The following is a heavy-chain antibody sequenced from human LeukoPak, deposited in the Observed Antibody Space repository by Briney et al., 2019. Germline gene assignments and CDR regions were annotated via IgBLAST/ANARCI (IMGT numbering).Heavy chain of an antibody. V-gene: IGHV4-39*02. CDR1: GGSISSSSYY. CDR3: ARDRGYSSFDY. D-gene: IGHD6-19*01. CDR2: IYYSGST. Sequence: SETLSLTCTVSGGSISSSSYYWGWIRQPPGKGLEWIGSIYYSGSTYYNPSLKSRVTISVDTSKNQFSLKLSSVTAPDTAVYYCARDRGYSSFDYWGQGTLVTVSS. J-gene: IGHJ4*02.